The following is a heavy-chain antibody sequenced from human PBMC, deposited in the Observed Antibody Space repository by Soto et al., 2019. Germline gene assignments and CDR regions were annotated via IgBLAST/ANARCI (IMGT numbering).Heavy chain of an antibody. Sequence: GGSLRLSCAASGFPFSFYSMNWVRQAPGKGLEWVSAISGTTGSTYYADSVKGRFTISRDNSKNTLYLQMNSLRAEDTAVYYCAKDGLSLGYFDYWGQGTLVTVSS. V-gene: IGHV3-23*01. CDR2: ISGTTGST. D-gene: IGHD7-27*01. CDR3: AKDGLSLGYFDY. CDR1: GFPFSFYS. J-gene: IGHJ4*02.